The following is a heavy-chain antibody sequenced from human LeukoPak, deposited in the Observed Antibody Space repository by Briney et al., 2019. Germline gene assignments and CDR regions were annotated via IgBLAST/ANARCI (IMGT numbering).Heavy chain of an antibody. CDR2: IYYSGST. J-gene: IGHJ4*02. V-gene: IGHV4-39*01. Sequence: PSETLSLTCTVSGVSISSSSYYWGWIRQPPGKGLEWIGSIYYSGSTYYNPSLKSRVTISVDTSKNQFSLKLSSVTAADTAVYYCATDIVATIHGHFDYWGQGTLVTVSS. CDR3: ATDIVATIHGHFDY. D-gene: IGHD5-12*01. CDR1: GVSISSSSYY.